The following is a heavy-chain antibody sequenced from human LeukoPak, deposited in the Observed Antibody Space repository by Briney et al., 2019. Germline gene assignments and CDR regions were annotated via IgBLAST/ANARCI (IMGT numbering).Heavy chain of an antibody. CDR2: INPNSGGT. V-gene: IGHV1-2*04. Sequence: GASVKVSCKASGYTFTGYYMHWVRQAPGQGLEWMGWINPNSGGTNYAQKFQGWVTMTRDTSISTAYMELSRLRSDDTAVYYCARVRFLESNQFDYWGQGTLVTVSS. CDR1: GYTFTGYY. D-gene: IGHD3-3*01. CDR3: ARVRFLESNQFDY. J-gene: IGHJ4*02.